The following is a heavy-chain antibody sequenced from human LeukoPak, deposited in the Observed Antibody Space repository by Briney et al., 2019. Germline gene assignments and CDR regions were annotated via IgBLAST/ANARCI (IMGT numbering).Heavy chain of an antibody. D-gene: IGHD2-15*01. CDR3: ARVRCSGGSCPYYYYYYMDV. CDR1: GGSISNYY. V-gene: IGHV4-4*07. J-gene: IGHJ6*03. Sequence: SETLSLTCTVSGGSISNYYWSWIRQPAGKGLEWIGRIYTSGSTYYNPSLQSRVTISIDTSKNQFSLKLRFVTAADTAVYYCARVRCSGGSCPYYYYYYMDVWGKGTTVTVSS. CDR2: IYTSGST.